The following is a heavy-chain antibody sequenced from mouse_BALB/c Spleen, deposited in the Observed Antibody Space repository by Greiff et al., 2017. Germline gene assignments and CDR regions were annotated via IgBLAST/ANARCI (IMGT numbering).Heavy chain of an antibody. Sequence: VQRVESGPGLVAPSQSLSITCTVSGFSLTGYGVNWVRQPPGKGLEWLGMIWGDGSTDYNSALKSRLSISKDNSKSQVFLKMNSLQTDDTARYYCARGGVHEGFDYWGQGTTLTVSS. J-gene: IGHJ2*01. CDR2: IWGDGST. CDR1: GFSLTGYG. CDR3: ARGGVHEGFDY. V-gene: IGHV2-6-7*01.